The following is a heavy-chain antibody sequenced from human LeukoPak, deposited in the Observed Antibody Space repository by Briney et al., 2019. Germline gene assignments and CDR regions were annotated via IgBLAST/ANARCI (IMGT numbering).Heavy chain of an antibody. CDR1: GFSFRDYY. J-gene: IGHJ4*02. V-gene: IGHV3-72*01. CDR3: ARVTARSVDY. Sequence: GGSLRLSCGAYGFSFRDYYMDWVRQAPGKGLEWVGRIRNKANKYITDYAASVEGRFTISRDDSKNSLSLQMRSLKTGDTAVYYCARVTARSVDYWGQGTLVTVSS. D-gene: IGHD2-21*02. CDR2: IRNKANKYIT.